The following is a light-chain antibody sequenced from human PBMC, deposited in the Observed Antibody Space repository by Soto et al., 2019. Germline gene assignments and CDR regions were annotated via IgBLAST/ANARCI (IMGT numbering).Light chain of an antibody. J-gene: IGLJ1*01. CDR2: EVS. CDR3: CSYAGSSTFEVIV. CDR1: SSDVGSYNL. Sequence: QSVLTQPRSVSGSPGQSVTISCTGTSSDVGSYNLVSWYQQHPGKAPKLMIYEVSKRPSGVSNRFSGSKSGNTASLTISGLQAEDEADYYCCSYAGSSTFEVIVFGTGTKVSVL. V-gene: IGLV2-23*02.